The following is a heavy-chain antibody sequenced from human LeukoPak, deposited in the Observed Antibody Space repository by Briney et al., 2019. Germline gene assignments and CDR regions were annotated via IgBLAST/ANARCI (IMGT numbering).Heavy chain of an antibody. D-gene: IGHD3-3*01. CDR2: MNPNSGNT. J-gene: IGHJ3*02. CDR1: GYTFTSYD. V-gene: IGHV1-8*01. Sequence: ASVKGSCKASGYTFTSYDINWVRQATGQGREWMGWMNPNSGNTGYAQKLQGRVTMTRNTSISTAYMELSSLRSEDTAVYYCARGATLRFLEWFHDAFDIWGQGTMVTVSS. CDR3: ARGATLRFLEWFHDAFDI.